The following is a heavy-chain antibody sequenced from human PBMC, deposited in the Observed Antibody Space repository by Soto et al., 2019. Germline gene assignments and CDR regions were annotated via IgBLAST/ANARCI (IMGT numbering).Heavy chain of an antibody. CDR2: IVVGSGNT. D-gene: IGHD2-2*01. J-gene: IGHJ6*02. Sequence: SVKVSCKASGFTFTSSAVQWVRQARGQRLEWIGWIVVGSGNTNYAQKFQERVTITRDMSTSTAYMELSSLRSEDTAVYYCAADKLGYCSSTSCYGYYYGMDVWGQGTTVTVS. CDR3: AADKLGYCSSTSCYGYYYGMDV. V-gene: IGHV1-58*01. CDR1: GFTFTSSA.